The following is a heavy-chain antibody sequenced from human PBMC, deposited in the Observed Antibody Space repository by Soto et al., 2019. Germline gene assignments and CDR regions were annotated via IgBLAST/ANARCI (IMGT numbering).Heavy chain of an antibody. CDR2: IWYDGSNK. CDR1: GFTFSSYG. CDR3: ARAPRIAAAEGWFDP. V-gene: IGHV3-33*01. J-gene: IGHJ5*02. Sequence: GGSLRLSCAASGFTFSSYGMHWVRQAPGKGLEWVAVIWYDGSNKYYADSVKGRFTISRDNSKNTLYLQMNSLRAEDTAVYYCARAPRIAAAEGWFDPWGQGTLVTVSS. D-gene: IGHD6-13*01.